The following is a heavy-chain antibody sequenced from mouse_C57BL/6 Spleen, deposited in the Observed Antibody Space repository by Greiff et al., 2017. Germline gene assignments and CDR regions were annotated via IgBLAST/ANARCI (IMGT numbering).Heavy chain of an antibody. D-gene: IGHD2-12*01. J-gene: IGHJ4*01. CDR3: ARMGYSPLAMDY. CDR2: IYPRSGNT. V-gene: IGHV1-81*01. CDR1: GYTFTSYG. Sequence: VQLQQSGAELARPGASVKLSCKASGYTFTSYGISWVKQRTGQGLEWIGEIYPRSGNTYYNEKFKGKSTLTADKSSSTAYMELRSMTSEDSAVYFCARMGYSPLAMDYWGQGTSVTVSS.